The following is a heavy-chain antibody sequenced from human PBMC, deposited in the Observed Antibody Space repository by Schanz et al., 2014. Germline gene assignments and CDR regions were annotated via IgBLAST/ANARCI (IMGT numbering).Heavy chain of an antibody. Sequence: QVQLVESGGGVVQPGRSLRLSCVTSGFTFSGYGMHWARQAPGNGLAWVAYISYDGRNNFQADSVRGRFTISRDNAKNSVVLQMNRLSAEDAAVYYCATEAPRATRHPINYYYAMDNWGQGTLVTVSS. V-gene: IGHV3-30*03. J-gene: IGHJ4*02. CDR1: GFTFSGYG. D-gene: IGHD3-22*01. CDR2: ISYDGRNN. CDR3: ATEAPRATRHPINYYYAMDN.